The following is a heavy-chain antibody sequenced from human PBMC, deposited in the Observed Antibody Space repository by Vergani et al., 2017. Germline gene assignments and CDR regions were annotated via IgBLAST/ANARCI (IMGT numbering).Heavy chain of an antibody. CDR2: ISHSGST. J-gene: IGHJ3*02. V-gene: IGHV4-4*03. Sequence: QVQLQESGPGLVKPPGTLSLTCAVSGDSFRSNKWWTWVRQSPGKTLELIGEISHSGSTNYNPSLQGRVTLSLDTSKNQFSLRLSSVTAADTAVYYCARDPKSYCSGGSCFSVWGAFDIWGRGTTVTVSS. CDR1: GDSFRSNKW. CDR3: ARDPKSYCSGGSCFSVWGAFDI. D-gene: IGHD2-15*01.